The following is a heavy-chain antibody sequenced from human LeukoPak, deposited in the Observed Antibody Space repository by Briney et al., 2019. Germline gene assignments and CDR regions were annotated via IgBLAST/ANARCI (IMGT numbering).Heavy chain of an antibody. V-gene: IGHV1-24*01. CDR3: ATTGTIFGVVFDY. CDR2: FDPEDGGT. J-gene: IGHJ4*02. Sequence: ASVKVSCKVSGYTLTELSMHWVRQAPGKGLEWMGGFDPEDGGTIYAQKFQGRVTMTEDTSTDTAYMELSGLRSEDTAVYYCATTGTIFGVVFDYWGQGTLVTVSS. D-gene: IGHD3-3*01. CDR1: GYTLTELS.